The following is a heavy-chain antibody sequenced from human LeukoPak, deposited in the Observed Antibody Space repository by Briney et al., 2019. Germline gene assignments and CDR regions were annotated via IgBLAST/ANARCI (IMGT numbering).Heavy chain of an antibody. D-gene: IGHD3-10*01. J-gene: IGHJ4*02. CDR1: GFTFSSCG. CDR2: ISGSGSNT. CDR3: AKYVFSYGAGSYLAH. V-gene: IGHV3-23*01. Sequence: GGTLRLSCAASGFTFSSCGMSWVRQAPGKGLEWVSGISGSGSNTYYAESVKDRFIISRDSTKNTLFLQVNSLRVEDTAVYYCAKYVFSYGAGSYLAHWGRGTLVSVSS.